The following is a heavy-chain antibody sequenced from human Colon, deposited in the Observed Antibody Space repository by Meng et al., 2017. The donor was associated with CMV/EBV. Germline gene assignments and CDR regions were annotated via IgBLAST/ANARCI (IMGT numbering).Heavy chain of an antibody. CDR2: INPSNGVT. Sequence: GYTFTGYYGHWVRQAPGQGLKWMGWINPSNGVTNYAEKFQGRVTMTGDTSISAVYLNLSSLTSDDTAVYFCARDKSGMSSRIWLDPWGQGTLVTVSS. CDR1: GYTFTGYY. J-gene: IGHJ5*02. V-gene: IGHV1-2*02. CDR3: ARDKSGMSSRIWLDP. D-gene: IGHD6-13*01.